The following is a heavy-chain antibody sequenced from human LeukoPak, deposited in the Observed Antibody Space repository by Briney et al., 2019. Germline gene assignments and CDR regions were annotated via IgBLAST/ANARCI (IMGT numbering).Heavy chain of an antibody. D-gene: IGHD6-13*01. Sequence: SETLSLTCTVSGGSISSGSYYWSWIRQPAGKGLEWIGRIYTSGSTNYNPSLKSRVTISYTSKNQFSLKLSSVTAADTAVYYCATGSWYLVWGQGTLVTVSS. CDR3: ATGSWYLV. CDR1: GGSISSGSYY. V-gene: IGHV4-61*02. CDR2: IYTSGST. J-gene: IGHJ4*02.